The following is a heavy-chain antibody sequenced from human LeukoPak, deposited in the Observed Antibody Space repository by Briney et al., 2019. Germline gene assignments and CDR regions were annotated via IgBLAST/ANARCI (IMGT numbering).Heavy chain of an antibody. CDR1: GFTFSTYS. V-gene: IGHV3-21*01. Sequence: GGSLRLSCAASGFTFSTYSMNWVRQAPGKGLEWVSSIRGSSAYIYYADSVKGRFTISRDNAKNSLYLQMNSLRAEDTAVYYCARDLTTATTAYLHHWGQGTLVIVSS. CDR3: ARDLTTATTAYLHH. CDR2: IRGSSAYI. D-gene: IGHD4-17*01. J-gene: IGHJ1*01.